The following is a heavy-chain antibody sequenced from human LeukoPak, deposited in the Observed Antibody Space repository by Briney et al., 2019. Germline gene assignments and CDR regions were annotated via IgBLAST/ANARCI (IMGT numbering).Heavy chain of an antibody. CDR2: IYHSGST. D-gene: IGHD3-10*01. CDR1: GYSISSGYY. CDR3: ARDGGGSGSYNWFDP. J-gene: IGHJ5*02. V-gene: IGHV4-38-2*02. Sequence: SETLSLTCTVSGYSISSGYYWGWVRQPPGKGLEWIGSIYHSGSTYYNPSLKSRVTISVDTSKNQFSLKLSSVTAADTAVYYCARDGGGSGSYNWFDPWGQGTLVTVSS.